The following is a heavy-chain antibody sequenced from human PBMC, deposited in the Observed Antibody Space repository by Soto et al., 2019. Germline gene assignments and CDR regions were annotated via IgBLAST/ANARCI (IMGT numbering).Heavy chain of an antibody. D-gene: IGHD3-3*01. CDR1: GGSISSGDYY. Sequence: QVQLQESGPGLVKPSQTLSLTCTVSGGSISSGDYYWSWIRQPPGKGLEWIGYIYYSGSTYYNPSLKSRVTISVDTSKNQFSLKLSSVTAADTAVYYCARGTRITIFGVVEDYGIDVWGQGTTVTVSS. V-gene: IGHV4-30-4*01. CDR2: IYYSGST. J-gene: IGHJ6*02. CDR3: ARGTRITIFGVVEDYGIDV.